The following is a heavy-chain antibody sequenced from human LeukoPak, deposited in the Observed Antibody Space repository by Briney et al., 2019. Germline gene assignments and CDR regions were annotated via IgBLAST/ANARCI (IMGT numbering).Heavy chain of an antibody. Sequence: PGGSLRLSCAASGFTFSSYAMSWVRQAPGKGLEWASVISGTGHSTYYADSVRGRFTISRDNSKNTLYLQMNSLRAEGTAVYYCAKEIYGDSTGGRFQHWGQGTLVTVSS. CDR2: ISGTGHST. D-gene: IGHD4-17*01. V-gene: IGHV3-23*01. CDR1: GFTFSSYA. J-gene: IGHJ1*01. CDR3: AKEIYGDSTGGRFQH.